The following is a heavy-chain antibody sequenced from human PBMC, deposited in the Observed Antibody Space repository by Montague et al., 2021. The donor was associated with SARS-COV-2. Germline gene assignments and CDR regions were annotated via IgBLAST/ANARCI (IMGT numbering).Heavy chain of an antibody. CDR3: ARDGFYYDRSGPSNFDY. CDR1: VGSISSNNCY. D-gene: IGHD3-22*01. V-gene: IGHV4-39*07. CDR2: IYYSGST. J-gene: IGHJ4*02. Sequence: SETLSLTCTVSVGSISSNNCYWGWIRQPPGKALEWIGSIYYSGSTYYKPSLESRVTMSVDTSENQFSLKLSSVTAADTAVYYCARDGFYYDRSGPSNFDYWGQGTLVTVSS.